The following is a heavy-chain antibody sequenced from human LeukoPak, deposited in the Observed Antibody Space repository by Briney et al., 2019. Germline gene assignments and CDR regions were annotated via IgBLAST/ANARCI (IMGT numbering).Heavy chain of an antibody. CDR2: IYYSGST. V-gene: IGHV4-59*08. CDR1: GGSISSYY. Sequence: PSETLSLTCTVSGGSISSYYWNWIRQPPGKGLEWIGYIYYSGSTNYNPSLKSRVTMSVDTSKKQFSLKLSSVPAAHTAVYYCARHAVEAASRWFDPWGQGTLVTVSS. J-gene: IGHJ5*02. CDR3: ARHAVEAASRWFDP. D-gene: IGHD1-1*01.